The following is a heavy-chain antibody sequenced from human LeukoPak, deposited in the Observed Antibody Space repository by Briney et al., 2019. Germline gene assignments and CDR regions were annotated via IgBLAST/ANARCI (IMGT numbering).Heavy chain of an antibody. CDR3: ARDPLKVVTWYYYYYMDV. V-gene: IGHV1-2*06. D-gene: IGHD3-22*01. CDR2: INPNSGCT. J-gene: IGHJ6*03. Sequence: ASVKVSCKASGYTFTGYYMHWVRQAPGQGLEWMGRINPNSGCTNYAQKFQARVTMNRDTSISTAYMELSRLRSDDTAVYYCARDPLKVVTWYYYYYMDVWGKGTTVTVSS. CDR1: GYTFTGYY.